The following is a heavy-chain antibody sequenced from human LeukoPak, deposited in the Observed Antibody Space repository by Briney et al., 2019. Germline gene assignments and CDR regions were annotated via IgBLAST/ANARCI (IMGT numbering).Heavy chain of an antibody. J-gene: IGHJ3*02. CDR2: ISGSGGST. CDR3: AKDLGKGSGSYRAFDI. CDR1: GFTFSSYA. V-gene: IGHV3-23*01. D-gene: IGHD3-10*01. Sequence: GGSLRLSCAASGFTFSSYAMSWVRQAPGKGLEWVSAISGSGGSTYYADSVKGRFTISRDNSKNTLYLQMNSLRAEDTAVYYCAKDLGKGSGSYRAFDIWGQGTMVTVSS.